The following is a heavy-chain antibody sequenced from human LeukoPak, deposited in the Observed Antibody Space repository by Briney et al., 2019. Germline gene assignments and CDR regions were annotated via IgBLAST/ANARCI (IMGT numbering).Heavy chain of an antibody. CDR2: ISPFNGNT. J-gene: IGHJ4*01. V-gene: IGHV1-18*01. Sequence: GASVKVSCKASGYTFTSHGFSWVRQAPGQGLEWMGWISPFNGNTNYAEKFRARVTMTTDASTSTVAMELRSLGYDDTSIYYCARGSLGWGSEPEYFDYWGQGTLVTVSS. D-gene: IGHD1-14*01. CDR3: ARGSLGWGSEPEYFDY. CDR1: GYTFTSHG.